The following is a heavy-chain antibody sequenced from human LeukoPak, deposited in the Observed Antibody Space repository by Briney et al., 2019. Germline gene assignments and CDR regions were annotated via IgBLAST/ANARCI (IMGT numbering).Heavy chain of an antibody. V-gene: IGHV4-39*01. D-gene: IGHD2-2*01. Sequence: SETLSLTCTVSGGSISSSSYYWGWIRQPPGKGLEWIGRIYYSGSTYYNPSLKSRVTISVDTSKNQFSLKQSSVTAADTAVYYCARVCSRTSCLLDYWGQGTLVTVSS. CDR1: GGSISSSSYY. J-gene: IGHJ4*02. CDR3: ARVCSRTSCLLDY. CDR2: IYYSGST.